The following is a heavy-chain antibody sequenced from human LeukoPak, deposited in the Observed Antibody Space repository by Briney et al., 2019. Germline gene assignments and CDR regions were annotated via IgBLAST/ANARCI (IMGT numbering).Heavy chain of an antibody. CDR2: IIPIFGTA. J-gene: IGHJ5*02. CDR3: ATLGYDFWSGYYIWFDP. CDR1: GGTFSSYA. Sequence: PVKVSCKASGGTFSSYAISWVRQAPGQGLEWMGGIIPIFGTANYAQKFQGRVTITADESTSTAYMGLSSLRSEDTAVYYCATLGYDFWSGYYIWFDPWGQGTLVTVSS. D-gene: IGHD3-3*01. V-gene: IGHV1-69*13.